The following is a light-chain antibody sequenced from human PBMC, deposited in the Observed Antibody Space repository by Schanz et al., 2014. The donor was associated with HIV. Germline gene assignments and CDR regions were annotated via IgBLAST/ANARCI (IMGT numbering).Light chain of an antibody. CDR2: GAS. J-gene: IGKJ5*01. Sequence: EIVLTQSPDTLSLSPGDRATLSCRASQSINSRYLAWYQQKPGQAPRLLIYGASSRATGIPVRFSGSGSGTDFTLTISRLEPGDFAVYYCQQYGTLPPVTFGQGTRLEIK. CDR1: QSINSRY. CDR3: QQYGTLPPVT. V-gene: IGKV3-20*01.